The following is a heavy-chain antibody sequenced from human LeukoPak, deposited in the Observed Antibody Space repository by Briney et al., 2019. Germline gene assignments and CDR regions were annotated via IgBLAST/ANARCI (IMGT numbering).Heavy chain of an antibody. CDR2: INPNSGGT. J-gene: IGHJ3*02. D-gene: IGHD2-2*02. V-gene: IGHV1-2*02. CDR3: AGDLSASFSGYCSSTSCYTGAFDI. Sequence: GASVKVSCKASGYTFTGYYMHWVRQAPGQGLEWMGWINPNSGGTNYAQKFQGRVTMTRDTSISTAYMELSRLRSGDTAVYYCAGDLSASFSGYCSSTSCYTGAFDIWGQGTMVTVSS. CDR1: GYTFTGYY.